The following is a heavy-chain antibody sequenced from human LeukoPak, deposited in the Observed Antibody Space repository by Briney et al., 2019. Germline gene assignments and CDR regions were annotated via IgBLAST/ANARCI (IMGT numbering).Heavy chain of an antibody. V-gene: IGHV1-2*02. J-gene: IGHJ6*02. D-gene: IGHD2-2*01. CDR3: AKALPQYCSSTSCLAMDV. Sequence: ASVRVSCKASGYTFTGYYMHWVRQAPGQGLEWMGWINPNSGGTNYAQKFQGRVTMTRDTSISTAYMELSRLTSDDTAVYYCAKALPQYCSSTSCLAMDVWGQGTTVTVSS. CDR1: GYTFTGYY. CDR2: INPNSGGT.